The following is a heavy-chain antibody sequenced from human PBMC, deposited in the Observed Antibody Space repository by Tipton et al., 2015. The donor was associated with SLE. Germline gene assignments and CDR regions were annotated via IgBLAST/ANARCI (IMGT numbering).Heavy chain of an antibody. D-gene: IGHD6-19*01. CDR1: GYSIRTSNW. Sequence: TLSLTCAVSGYSIRTSNWWVWIRQPPGKGLEWIGYIYYSGSTNYNPSLESRVTLSLDTSKNQFSLKLTSVTAADTAVYYCAAVTGVKFDFWGQGALVTVSS. V-gene: IGHV4-28*01. J-gene: IGHJ4*02. CDR3: AAVTGVKFDF. CDR2: IYYSGST.